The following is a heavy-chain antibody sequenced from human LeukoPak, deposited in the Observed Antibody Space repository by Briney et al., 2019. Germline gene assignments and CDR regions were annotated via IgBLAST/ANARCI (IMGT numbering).Heavy chain of an antibody. CDR3: ARDTQYCSGGSCYSGSWFDP. V-gene: IGHV1-8*01. CDR1: GYTFTSYD. J-gene: IGHJ5*02. CDR2: MNPNSGNT. D-gene: IGHD2-15*01. Sequence: GASVKVSCKASGYTFTSYDINWVRQATGQGLEWMGWMNPNSGNTGYAQKFQGRVTMTRNTSISTAYVELSSLRSEDTAVYYCARDTQYCSGGSCYSGSWFDPWGQGTLVTVSS.